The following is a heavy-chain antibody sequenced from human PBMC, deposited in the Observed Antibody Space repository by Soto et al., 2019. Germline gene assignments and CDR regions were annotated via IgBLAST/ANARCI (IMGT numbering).Heavy chain of an antibody. CDR2: IYWDDDK. D-gene: IGHD2-21*01. CDR3: AHSRTPLEIPIDAFDI. CDR1: GFSLSTSGVG. J-gene: IGHJ3*02. Sequence: QITLKESGPTLVKPTQTLTLTCTVSGFSLSTSGVGVGWIRQPPGKALEWLALIYWDDDKRYSPSLKSRLTITKDTSKNQVVLTMTNMDPVDTATYYCAHSRTPLEIPIDAFDIWGQGTMVTVSS. V-gene: IGHV2-5*02.